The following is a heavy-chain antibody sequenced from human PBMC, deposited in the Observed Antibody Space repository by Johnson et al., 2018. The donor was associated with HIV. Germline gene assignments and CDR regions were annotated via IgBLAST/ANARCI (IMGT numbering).Heavy chain of an antibody. D-gene: IGHD1-26*01. CDR2: IYSGGST. V-gene: IGHV3-53*01. J-gene: IGHJ3*02. Sequence: VQLVESGGGLIQPGGSLRLSRAASGFTVSSNYMSWVRQAPGKGLEWVSVIYSGGSTYDADSVKGRFTISRDNSKNTLYLQMNSLRAEDTAVYYCAKSIVGATYDAFDIWGQGTMVTVSS. CDR3: AKSIVGATYDAFDI. CDR1: GFTVSSNY.